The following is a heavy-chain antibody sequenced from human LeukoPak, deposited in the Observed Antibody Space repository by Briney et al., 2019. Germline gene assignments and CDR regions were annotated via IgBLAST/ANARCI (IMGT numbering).Heavy chain of an antibody. CDR1: GFTFSSYG. CDR2: ISYDGSNK. D-gene: IGHD1-26*01. J-gene: IGHJ4*02. Sequence: PGGSLRLSCAASGFTFSSYGVHWVRQAPGKGLEWVAVISYDGSNKYYADSVKGRFTISRDNSKNTLYLQMNSLRAEDTAVYYCARAPIRGSYFHFDYWGQGTLVTVSS. CDR3: ARAPIRGSYFHFDY. V-gene: IGHV3-30*03.